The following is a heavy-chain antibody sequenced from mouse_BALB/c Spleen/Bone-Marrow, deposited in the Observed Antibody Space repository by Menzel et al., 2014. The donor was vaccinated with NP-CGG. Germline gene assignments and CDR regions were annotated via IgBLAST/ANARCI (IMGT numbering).Heavy chain of an antibody. V-gene: IGHV6-6*02. CDR3: TRPFAY. J-gene: IGHJ3*01. Sequence: EVQGVESGGGLVQPGGSMKLSCVASGFTFSNYWMNWVRQSPEKGLEWVAEIRLKSNNYATHYAESVKGRSTTSRDDSKSSVYLQMNNLRAEDTGIYYCTRPFAYWGQGTLVTVSA. CDR1: GFTFSNYW. CDR2: IRLKSNNYAT.